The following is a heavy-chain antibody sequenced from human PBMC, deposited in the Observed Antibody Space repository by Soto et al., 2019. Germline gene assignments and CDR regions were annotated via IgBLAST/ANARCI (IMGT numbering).Heavy chain of an antibody. Sequence: ASVKVSCKASGYTFTSYGISWVRQAPGQGLEWMGWISAYNGNTNYAQKLQGRVTMTTDTSTSTAYMELRSLRSDDTAVYYCARDTTDDYSNYYYYYYGMDVWGQGTTVTVSS. CDR1: GYTFTSYG. V-gene: IGHV1-18*01. J-gene: IGHJ6*02. CDR2: ISAYNGNT. CDR3: ARDTTDDYSNYYYYYYGMDV. D-gene: IGHD4-4*01.